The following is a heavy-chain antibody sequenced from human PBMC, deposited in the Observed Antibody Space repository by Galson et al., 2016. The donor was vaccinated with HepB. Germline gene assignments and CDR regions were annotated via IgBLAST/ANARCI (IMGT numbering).Heavy chain of an antibody. CDR1: GYSFTGYD. CDR3: ARIGYGDYWAGIMDV. J-gene: IGHJ6*02. D-gene: IGHD4-17*01. Sequence: SVKVSCKASGYSFTGYDMHWVRQAPGQGLEWMGWINPNNGAAKYAPRFQGRVTISVDTSKNQFSLKLSSVTAADTAVYYCARIGYGDYWAGIMDVWGQGTTVTVSS. V-gene: IGHV1-2*02. CDR2: INPNNGAA.